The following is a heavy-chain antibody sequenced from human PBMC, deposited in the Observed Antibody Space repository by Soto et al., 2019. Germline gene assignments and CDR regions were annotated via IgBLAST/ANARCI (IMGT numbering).Heavy chain of an antibody. CDR2: MSIGYEKT. Sequence: EEQLLLSGGGLIQPGGSLRLSCAASGFTFIDFSMAWVRQTPERGLEGVSGMSIGYEKTFSADSVKGRFTVSRDRSKNTVDLQMNSLRAGDTAMYYCARWNGYGDLWGQGTLVTVSS. V-gene: IGHV3-23*01. CDR3: ARWNGYGDL. J-gene: IGHJ4*02. D-gene: IGHD4-17*01. CDR1: GFTFIDFS.